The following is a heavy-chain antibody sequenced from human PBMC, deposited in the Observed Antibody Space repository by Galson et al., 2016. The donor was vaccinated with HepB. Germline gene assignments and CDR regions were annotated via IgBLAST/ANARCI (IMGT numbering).Heavy chain of an antibody. D-gene: IGHD5-24*01. J-gene: IGHJ5*02. CDR2: LYSGGTT. CDR3: ASAPTITTIWGS. Sequence: SLRLSCAASGITVTTNYISWVRQAPGKGLEWVAILYSGGTTVYADSVRGRFTISRDDSKNTVHLQMNSLRVGDTAMYFCASAPTITTIWGSWGQGTLVTVSS. CDR1: GITVTTNY. V-gene: IGHV3-53*01.